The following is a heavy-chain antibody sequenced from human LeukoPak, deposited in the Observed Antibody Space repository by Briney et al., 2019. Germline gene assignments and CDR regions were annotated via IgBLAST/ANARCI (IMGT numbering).Heavy chain of an antibody. CDR3: ARSDPAQWLRLRDYGMDV. V-gene: IGHV4-59*11. J-gene: IGHJ6*02. CDR2: IYDSETT. D-gene: IGHD5-12*01. Sequence: SETLSLTCTVSGVSMRNHYWSWIRQPPGKRLEWSGYIYDSETTNYNPSLKSRVTISVDTSKNQFSLKLSSVTAADTAVYYCARSDPAQWLRLRDYGMDVWGQGTTVTVSS. CDR1: GVSMRNHY.